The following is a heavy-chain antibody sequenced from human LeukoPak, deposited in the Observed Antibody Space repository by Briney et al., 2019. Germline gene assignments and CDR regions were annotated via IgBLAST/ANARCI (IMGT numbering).Heavy chain of an antibody. CDR3: AKDDDFWSGYYNLDY. Sequence: GGSLRLSCAASGFTFSTYAMSWVRQAAGKGLEWVSLISGSGGGTYYADSVKGRFTISRDNSKNTLYLQMNSLRAEDTAVYYCAKDDDFWSGYYNLDYWGQGTLVTVSS. D-gene: IGHD3-3*01. CDR2: ISGSGGGT. J-gene: IGHJ4*02. V-gene: IGHV3-23*01. CDR1: GFTFSTYA.